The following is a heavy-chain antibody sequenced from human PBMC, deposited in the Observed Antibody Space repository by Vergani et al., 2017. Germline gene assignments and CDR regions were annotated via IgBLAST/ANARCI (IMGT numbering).Heavy chain of an antibody. V-gene: IGHV1-24*01. D-gene: IGHD3-10*01. CDR2: FDPEDGET. CDR1: GYTLTELS. Sequence: QVQLVQSGAEVKKPGASVKVSCKVSGYTLTELSMHWVRQAPGKGLEWMGGFDPEDGETIYAQKFQGRVTITADESTSTAYMELSSLRSEDTAVYYCARAAGEWSAFDIWGQGTMVTVSS. J-gene: IGHJ3*02. CDR3: ARAAGEWSAFDI.